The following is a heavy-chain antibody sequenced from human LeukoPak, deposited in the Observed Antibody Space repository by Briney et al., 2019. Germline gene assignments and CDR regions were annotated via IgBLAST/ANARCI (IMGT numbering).Heavy chain of an antibody. CDR1: GGSISSASYY. Sequence: SETLSLTCTVSGGSISSASYYWSWIRQPAGKGLEWIGRVYTSGSTNYNPSLESRVTMSVDTSKNQFSLNLTSVTAADTAVYYCARGNSSSWPLDYWGQGTLVTVSS. CDR2: VYTSGST. V-gene: IGHV4-61*02. CDR3: ARGNSSSWPLDY. J-gene: IGHJ4*02. D-gene: IGHD6-13*01.